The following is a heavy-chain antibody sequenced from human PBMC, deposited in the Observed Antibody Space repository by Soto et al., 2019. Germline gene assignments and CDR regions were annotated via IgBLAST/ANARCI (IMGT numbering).Heavy chain of an antibody. V-gene: IGHV1-3*01. J-gene: IGHJ4*02. CDR3: ARRAGRTGIDY. CDR1: GYTFTSNA. Sequence: QVQLVQSGAEVKTPGASVRVSCETSGYTFTSNAMQWVRQAPGQRLEWMGWINGAGGDTRYSEKFQGRVTITKDTSANTAYTELSGLSFEDTAVYYCARRAGRTGIDYWGQGTLVTVSS. CDR2: INGAGGDT. D-gene: IGHD1-1*01.